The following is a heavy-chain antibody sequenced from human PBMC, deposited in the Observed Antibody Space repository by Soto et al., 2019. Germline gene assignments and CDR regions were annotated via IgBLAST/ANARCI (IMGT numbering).Heavy chain of an antibody. CDR2: INPNGGST. D-gene: IGHD3-22*01. J-gene: IGHJ6*02. Sequence: ASVKVCCKASGYTFTTYHIHWVRQAPGQGLEWMGIINPNGGSTNYVQKFQGRVTMTSDTSTSTVYMELSSLRSEDTAVYYCAREGPYYYDSSGSLDVWGQGTTVTVSS. CDR1: GYTFTTYH. CDR3: AREGPYYYDSSGSLDV. V-gene: IGHV1-46*01.